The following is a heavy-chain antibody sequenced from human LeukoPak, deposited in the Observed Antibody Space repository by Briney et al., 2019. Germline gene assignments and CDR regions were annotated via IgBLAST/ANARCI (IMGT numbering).Heavy chain of an antibody. Sequence: SETMSLTCTVSGGSISSFYWSWIRQPPGKGLEWIGYIYYSGSTNYNPSLKSRVTISVDTSKNQFSLKLSSVTAADTAVYYCARHGTSGTNLNWFAPWGQGTLVTVSS. CDR1: GGSISSFY. J-gene: IGHJ5*02. V-gene: IGHV4-59*01. CDR3: ARHGTSGTNLNWFAP. CDR2: IYYSGST. D-gene: IGHD1-1*01.